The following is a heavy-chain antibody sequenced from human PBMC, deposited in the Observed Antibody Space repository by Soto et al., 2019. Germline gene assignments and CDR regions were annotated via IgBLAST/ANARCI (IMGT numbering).Heavy chain of an antibody. CDR3: ARHRIAADVFDI. V-gene: IGHV5-10-1*01. J-gene: IGHJ3*02. CDR2: IDPSDSYT. Sequence: GESLKISCKGSGYSFTSYWISWVRQMPGKGLEWIGRIDPSDSYTTYSPSFQGHVTVSADRSISTAYLQWSSLKASDTTIYYCARHRIAADVFDIWGQGTMVTVSS. D-gene: IGHD2-15*01. CDR1: GYSFTSYW.